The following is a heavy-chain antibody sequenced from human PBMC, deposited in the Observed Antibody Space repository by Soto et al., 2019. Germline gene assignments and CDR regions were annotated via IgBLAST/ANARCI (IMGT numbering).Heavy chain of an antibody. J-gene: IGHJ4*02. CDR2: IDYSGST. D-gene: IGHD1-26*01. V-gene: IGHV4-61*01. Sequence: PSETLSLTCTVAGGSVSSGSYYWSWIRQHPRKGLEWIGYIDYSGSTNYNPSLKSRVNISVETSKNQFSLKLRSVTPADTAVYSCERDTVGATEGYWGQGTLVTFSS. CDR1: GGSVSSGSYY. CDR3: ERDTVGATEGY.